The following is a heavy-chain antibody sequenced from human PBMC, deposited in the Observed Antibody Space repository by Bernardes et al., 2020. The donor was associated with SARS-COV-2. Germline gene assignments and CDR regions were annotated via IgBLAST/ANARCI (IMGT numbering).Heavy chain of an antibody. CDR1: GFSFNTYS. V-gene: IGHV3-21*01. CDR3: AREIASGWDYYFDF. Sequence: GGSLRLSCTTSGFSFNTYSMNWVRQAPGKGLEWVSSISSSSFISYADSVKGRFTISRDNAKNSLYLQMNSLRAEDTAIYYCAREIASGWDYYFDFWGQGTLVTVSS. J-gene: IGHJ4*02. CDR2: ISSSSFI. D-gene: IGHD6-19*01.